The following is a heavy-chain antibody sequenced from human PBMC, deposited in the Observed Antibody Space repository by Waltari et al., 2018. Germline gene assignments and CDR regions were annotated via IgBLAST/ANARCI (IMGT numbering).Heavy chain of an antibody. CDR2: IYYSRST. D-gene: IGHD3-22*01. CDR3: ARLSRAYYYDSSGYPRGYYFDY. CDR1: GGSISSSSYY. Sequence: QLQLQESGPGLVKPSETLSLTCTVSGGSISSSSYYWGWIRQPPGKGLEWIGSIYYSRSTYDNPSLKSRCTISVDTSKNQFSLKLSSVTAADTAVYYCARLSRAYYYDSSGYPRGYYFDYWGQGTLVTVSS. J-gene: IGHJ4*02. V-gene: IGHV4-39*07.